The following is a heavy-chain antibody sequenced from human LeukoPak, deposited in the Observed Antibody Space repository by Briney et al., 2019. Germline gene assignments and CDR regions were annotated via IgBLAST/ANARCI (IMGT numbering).Heavy chain of an antibody. CDR1: GYTFTSYA. Sequence: ASVKVSCKASGYTFTSYAMHWVRQAPGQRLEWMGWINAGNGNTKYSQKFQGRVTITRDTSASTAYMELSSLRSEDTAVYYCARASGLRLAAFDIWGQGTMVTVSS. V-gene: IGHV1-3*01. J-gene: IGHJ3*02. CDR2: INAGNGNT. D-gene: IGHD5-12*01. CDR3: ARASGLRLAAFDI.